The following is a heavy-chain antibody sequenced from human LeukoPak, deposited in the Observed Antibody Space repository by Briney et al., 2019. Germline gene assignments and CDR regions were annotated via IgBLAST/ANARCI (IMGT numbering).Heavy chain of an antibody. V-gene: IGHV3-7*01. D-gene: IGHD3-10*01. J-gene: IGHJ4*02. Sequence: GGSLRLSCAASGFTFSRYWMSWVRQAPGKGLEWLANIKQDGSEKYYVDSVKGRFTISRDNARNSLCLQMDSLRAEDTAVYYCATDQGRSVSDNYWGQGTVVTVSS. CDR1: GFTFSRYW. CDR3: ATDQGRSVSDNY. CDR2: IKQDGSEK.